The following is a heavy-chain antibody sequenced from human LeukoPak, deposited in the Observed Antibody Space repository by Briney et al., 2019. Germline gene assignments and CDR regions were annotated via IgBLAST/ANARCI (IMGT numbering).Heavy chain of an antibody. V-gene: IGHV1-2*02. CDR2: INPNSGGT. CDR1: GGTFSNYT. J-gene: IGHJ4*02. Sequence: ASVKVSCKASGGTFSNYTVTWVRQAPGQGLEWMGWINPNSGGTNYAQKFQGRVTMARDTSISTAYMELSRLRSDDTAVYYCARDKIFGDLLYYFDYWGQGTLVTVSS. CDR3: ARDKIFGDLLYYFDY. D-gene: IGHD2-21*02.